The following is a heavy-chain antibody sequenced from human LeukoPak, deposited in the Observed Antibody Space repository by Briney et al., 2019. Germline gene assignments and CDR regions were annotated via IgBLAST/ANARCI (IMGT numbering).Heavy chain of an antibody. D-gene: IGHD3-22*01. CDR1: GFTFSNYA. V-gene: IGHV3-23*01. Sequence: GGSLRLSCAASGFTFSNYAMDWVRQAPGQGLEWVSGISGSGTTLYADSVRGRVTISRDNSKNTLHLQMNSLRAEDTALYHCAKGYDSGGFPPYYWGQGTLVTVSS. J-gene: IGHJ4*02. CDR3: AKGYDSGGFPPYY. CDR2: ISGSGTT.